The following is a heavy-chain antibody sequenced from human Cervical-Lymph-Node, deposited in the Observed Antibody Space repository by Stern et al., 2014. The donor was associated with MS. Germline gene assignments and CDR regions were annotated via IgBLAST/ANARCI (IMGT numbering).Heavy chain of an antibody. CDR2: TSNKADSYTT. CDR3: ARLPLN. V-gene: IGHV3-72*01. J-gene: IGHJ4*02. CDR1: GFTFSDHY. Sequence: VQLVQSGAGLVQPGGSLRLSCKASGFTFSDHYMDWVRQAPGQGLEWVGRTSNKADSYTTEYATSVKGRFTISTDESKNSVYLQMNNLKIDDTAVYYCARLPLNWGQGTLVTVSS.